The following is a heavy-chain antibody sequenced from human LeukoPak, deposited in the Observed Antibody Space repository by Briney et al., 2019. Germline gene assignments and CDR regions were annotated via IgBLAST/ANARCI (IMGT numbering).Heavy chain of an antibody. V-gene: IGHV1-2*02. CDR1: GYTFTGYY. D-gene: IGHD1-26*01. CDR2: INPNSGGT. J-gene: IGHJ5*02. Sequence: GASVKVSCKASGYTFTGYYMHWVRQAPGQGLEWRGWINPNSGGTNYAQKFQGRVTMTRDTSISTAYMELSRLRSDDTAVYYCARGRVGATRNWFDPWGQGTLVTVSS. CDR3: ARGRVGATRNWFDP.